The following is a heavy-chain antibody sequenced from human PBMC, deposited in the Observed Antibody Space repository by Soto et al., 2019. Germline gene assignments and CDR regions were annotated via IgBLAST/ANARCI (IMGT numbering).Heavy chain of an antibody. CDR2: ISGSGGST. J-gene: IGHJ4*02. CDR3: AYYYNSSGYYYVGY. V-gene: IGHV3-23*01. Sequence: GGSLRLSCAASGFTFSSYAMSWVRQAPGKGLEWVSAISGSGGSTYYADSVKGRFTISRDNSKNTLYLQMNSLRAEDTAVYYCAYYYNSSGYYYVGYWGQGTLVTVSS. D-gene: IGHD3-22*01. CDR1: GFTFSSYA.